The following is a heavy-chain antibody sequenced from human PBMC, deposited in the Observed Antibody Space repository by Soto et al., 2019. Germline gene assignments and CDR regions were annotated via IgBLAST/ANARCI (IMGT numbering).Heavy chain of an antibody. Sequence: PSEPLSLTCSIYSGSLIGYYWGWIRQPPGKGLEWIGEISQSGNTNYSPSLKSRVSISIDTSKKQFSLNLASVSAADTAVYYCARAPKVSGSSQTRPDFWGQGTLVTVSS. CDR3: ARAPKVSGSSQTRPDF. J-gene: IGHJ4*02. V-gene: IGHV4-34*01. D-gene: IGHD6-6*01. CDR2: ISQSGNT. CDR1: SGSLIGYY.